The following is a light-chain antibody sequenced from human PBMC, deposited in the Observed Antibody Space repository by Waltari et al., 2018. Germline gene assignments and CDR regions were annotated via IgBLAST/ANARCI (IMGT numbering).Light chain of an antibody. V-gene: IGKV3-11*01. CDR2: DAS. CDR3: QHGSNMPVT. CDR1: QSIITY. Sequence: EAVLTQYPATLSLSTGDRVTLPCMSRQSIITYLAWYQQNPGQAPRLLISDASNRSTGIPARFSGSGSGTDFTLNISSVEPEDFAVYYCQHGSNMPVTFGGGTKVEIK. J-gene: IGKJ4*01.